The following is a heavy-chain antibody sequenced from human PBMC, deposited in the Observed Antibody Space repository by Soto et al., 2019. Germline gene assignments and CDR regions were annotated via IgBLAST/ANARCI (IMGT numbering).Heavy chain of an antibody. CDR3: ASGTAIAMLVY. D-gene: IGHD2-2*01. J-gene: IGHJ4*02. CDR2: IYYSGST. V-gene: IGHV4-39*01. Sequence: PSETLSLTCTVSGGSISSSSYYWGWIRQPPGRGLEWIGSIYYSGSTYYNPSLKSRVTISVDTSKNQFSLKLSSVTAADTAVYYCASGTAIAMLVYWGQGTLVTVSS. CDR1: GGSISSSSYY.